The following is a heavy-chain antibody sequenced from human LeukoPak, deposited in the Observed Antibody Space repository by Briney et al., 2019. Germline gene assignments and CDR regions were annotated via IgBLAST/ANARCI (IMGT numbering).Heavy chain of an antibody. D-gene: IGHD2-2*01. V-gene: IGHV4-39*01. CDR2: IYHSGST. CDR1: GDSISSSSYY. J-gene: IGHJ4*02. CDR3: ARLGYCSSTSCIYFDY. Sequence: SETLSLTCTVSGDSISSSSYYWGWIRQPPGKGLEWIGSIYHSGSTYYNPSLKSRVTISVDTSKNQFSLKLSSVTAADTAVYYCARLGYCSSTSCIYFDYWGQGTLVTVSS.